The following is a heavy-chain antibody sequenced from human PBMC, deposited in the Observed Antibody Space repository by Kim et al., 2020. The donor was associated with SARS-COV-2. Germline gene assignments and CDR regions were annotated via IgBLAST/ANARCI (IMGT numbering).Heavy chain of an antibody. Sequence: GGSLRLSCAASGFTFSSYAMHWVRQAPGKGLVWVAGIYSDGSNTYYADSVKGRFTISRDNSKNTLYLQMNSLRAEDTAVYYCARDRSHDVRAILGNWGEG. V-gene: IGHV3-30*04. CDR1: GFTFSSYA. CDR3: ARDRSHDVRAILGN. CDR2: IYSDGSNT. J-gene: IGHJ1*01. D-gene: IGHD3-3*01.